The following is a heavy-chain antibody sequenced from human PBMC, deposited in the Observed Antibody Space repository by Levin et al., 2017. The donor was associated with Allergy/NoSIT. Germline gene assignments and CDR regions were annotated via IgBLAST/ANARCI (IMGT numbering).Heavy chain of an antibody. CDR2: IYHSGST. V-gene: IGHV4-4*02. CDR1: GGSISSSNW. J-gene: IGHJ4*02. CDR3: ASYGGGYDPGLDY. D-gene: IGHD5-12*01. Sequence: PSETLSLTCAVSGGSISSSNWWSWVRQPPGKGLEWIGEIYHSGSTNYNPSLKSRVTISVDKSKNQFSLKLSSVTAADTAVYYCASYGGGYDPGLDYWGQGTLVTVSS.